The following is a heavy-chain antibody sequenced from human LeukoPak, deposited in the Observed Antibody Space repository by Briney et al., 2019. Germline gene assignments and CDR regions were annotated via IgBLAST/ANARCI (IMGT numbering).Heavy chain of an antibody. CDR3: ARHYYDSSGYLDY. D-gene: IGHD3-22*01. J-gene: IGHJ4*02. CDR1: GGSISSSSYY. V-gene: IGHV4-39*01. Sequence: PSETLSLTCTVSGGSISSSSYYWGWIRQPPGKGLEWIGSIYYSGSTYYNPSLKSRVTISVDTSQNQFSLKLSSVTAADTAVYYCARHYYDSSGYLDYWGQGTLVTVSS. CDR2: IYYSGST.